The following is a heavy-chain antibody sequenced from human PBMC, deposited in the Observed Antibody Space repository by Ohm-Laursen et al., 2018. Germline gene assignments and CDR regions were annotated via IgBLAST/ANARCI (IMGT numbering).Heavy chain of an antibody. CDR3: ARNATDY. D-gene: IGHD2-15*01. J-gene: IGHJ4*02. Sequence: GTLSLTCSVSGGPITRYYWSWIRQPPGKGLEWIGEINHSGSTKYNPSLKSQITVSVDTSKNQFSLRRGSVTAADTAVYYCARNATDYWGQGTLVTVSS. CDR2: INHSGST. CDR1: GGPITRYY. V-gene: IGHV4-34*01.